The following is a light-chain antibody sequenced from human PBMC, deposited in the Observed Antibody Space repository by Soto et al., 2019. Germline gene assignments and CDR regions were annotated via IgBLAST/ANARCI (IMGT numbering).Light chain of an antibody. Sequence: IVLTQSPGTLSLSPGERATLSCRASQSVSGSYLAWHQQKPGQAPRLLIYGASSRATGIPDRFTGSGSGTDFTLTISRLQPDDFAVYYCQQYGSSPLWTFGQGTKVDIK. V-gene: IGKV3-20*01. J-gene: IGKJ1*01. CDR3: QQYGSSPLWT. CDR2: GAS. CDR1: QSVSGSY.